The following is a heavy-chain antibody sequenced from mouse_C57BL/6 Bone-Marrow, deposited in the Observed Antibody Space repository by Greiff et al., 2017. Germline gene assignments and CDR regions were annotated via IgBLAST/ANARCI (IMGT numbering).Heavy chain of an antibody. J-gene: IGHJ2*01. Sequence: EVKLEESGGDLVKPGGSLKLSCAASGFTFSSYGLSWVRQTPDKRLEWVATISSGGSYTYYPDSVNGRFTISRDHAKNTLYLQMSSLKSEDTAMYYCARHRTTAFDYWGQGTTLTVSS. CDR2: ISSGGSYT. D-gene: IGHD1-2*01. V-gene: IGHV5-6*02. CDR1: GFTFSSYG. CDR3: ARHRTTAFDY.